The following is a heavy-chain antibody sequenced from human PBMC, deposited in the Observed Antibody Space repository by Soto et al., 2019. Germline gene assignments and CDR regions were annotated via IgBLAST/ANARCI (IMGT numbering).Heavy chain of an antibody. V-gene: IGHV4-34*01. CDR1: GGSFSGFY. CDR3: ARGSAYYDFWSGYSSYYYYGMDV. Sequence: NPSETLSLTCAVYGGSFSGFYWSWIRQPPGKGLEWIGEINHSGSTNYNPSLKSRVTISVDTSKNQFSLKLSSVTAADTAVYYCARGSAYYDFWSGYSSYYYYGMDVWGQGTTVTVSS. D-gene: IGHD3-3*01. J-gene: IGHJ6*02. CDR2: INHSGST.